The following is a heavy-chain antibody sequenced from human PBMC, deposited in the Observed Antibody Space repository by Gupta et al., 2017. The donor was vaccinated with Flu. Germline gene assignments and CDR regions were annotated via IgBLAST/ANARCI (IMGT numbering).Heavy chain of an antibody. CDR2: IYYRGST. Sequence: QVQLRESGPGLVKPSETLSLTCTVSGDSISNYYWSWIRQPPGRGLEWIGYIYYRGSTSYNPSLMSRVTISVDTSKTQFSLKLSSVTAADTAVYYCARGTHYYYGSGSSIDKWGQGTLVTVSS. CDR3: ARGTHYYYGSGSSIDK. J-gene: IGHJ4*02. D-gene: IGHD3-10*01. V-gene: IGHV4-59*01. CDR1: GDSISNYY.